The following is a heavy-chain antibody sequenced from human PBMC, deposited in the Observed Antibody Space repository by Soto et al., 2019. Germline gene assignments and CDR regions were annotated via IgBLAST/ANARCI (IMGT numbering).Heavy chain of an antibody. D-gene: IGHD6-19*01. Sequence: ASVKVSCKASGYTFTSYYMHWVRQAPGQGLEWMGIINPSGGSTSYAQKFQGRVTMTRDTSTSTVYMELSSLRSEDTAVYYCARGYSSGWYGSWFDHWGQGTLVTVSS. CDR3: ARGYSSGWYGSWFDH. CDR1: GYTFTSYY. V-gene: IGHV1-46*01. CDR2: INPSGGST. J-gene: IGHJ5*02.